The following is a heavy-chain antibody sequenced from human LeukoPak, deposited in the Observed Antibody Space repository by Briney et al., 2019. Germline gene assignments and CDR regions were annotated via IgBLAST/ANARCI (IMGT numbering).Heavy chain of an antibody. Sequence: GESLRLSCAASAFPFDEYAMHWVRHGPGKGLEWVSGISWSSGRIGYADSVKGRFTISRDNAKNSPYLQMNSLRPEDTALYYCAKDSSGWYSYFDLWGRGTLVTVSS. CDR1: AFPFDEYA. CDR3: AKDSSGWYSYFDL. J-gene: IGHJ2*01. CDR2: ISWSSGRI. V-gene: IGHV3-9*01. D-gene: IGHD6-19*01.